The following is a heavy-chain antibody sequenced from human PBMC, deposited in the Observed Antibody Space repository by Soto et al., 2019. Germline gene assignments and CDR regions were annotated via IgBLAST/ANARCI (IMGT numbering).Heavy chain of an antibody. CDR2: IYYSGST. D-gene: IGHD2-15*01. J-gene: IGHJ6*02. Sequence: QVQLQESGPGLVKPSQTLSLTCTVSGGSISSGGYYWSWIRKHPGKGLEWIGYIYYSGSTYYNPSLKSRVTISVDTYKNQYSLKLSSVTAADTAVYYCARTLGYCSGGSCYRGNYYYYGMDVWGQGTTVTVSS. CDR3: ARTLGYCSGGSCYRGNYYYYGMDV. V-gene: IGHV4-31*03. CDR1: GGSISSGGYY.